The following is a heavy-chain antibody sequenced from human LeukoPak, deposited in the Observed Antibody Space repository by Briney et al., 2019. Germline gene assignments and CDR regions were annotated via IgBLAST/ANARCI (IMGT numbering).Heavy chain of an antibody. CDR1: GFIFSSYG. CDR3: AKGPETRXXIDV. J-gene: IGHJ6*03. D-gene: IGHD4-11*01. CDR2: IWDDGSNK. Sequence: GGSLRLSCAASGFIFSSYGMHWVRQAPGKGLEWVAIIWDDGSNKYYADSVKGRFIISRDNSKNMLYLQMNSLRVEDTAVCYCAKGPETRXXIDVWGKGTTVTXXS. V-gene: IGHV3-33*06.